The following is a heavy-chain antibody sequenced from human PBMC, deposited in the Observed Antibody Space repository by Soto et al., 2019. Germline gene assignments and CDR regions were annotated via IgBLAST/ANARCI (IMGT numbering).Heavy chain of an antibody. CDR2: ISADSGNT. V-gene: IGHV1-18*01. D-gene: IGHD3-16*01. Sequence: VASVKVSCKASQFNLDTFRTSVVQWVRQARGQGLEWMGWISADSGNTNYAQKLQGIVTMTSDISTSTAYMELRSLRSDDTAVYYCARERFGFVVDIWGQGTMVTVSS. J-gene: IGHJ3*02. CDR3: ARERFGFVVDI. CDR1: QFNLDTFRTSV.